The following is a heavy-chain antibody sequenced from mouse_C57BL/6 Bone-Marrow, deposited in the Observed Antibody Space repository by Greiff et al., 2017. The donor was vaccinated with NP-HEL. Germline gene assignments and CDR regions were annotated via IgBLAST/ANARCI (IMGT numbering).Heavy chain of an antibody. D-gene: IGHD2-10*01. CDR2: IDPENGDT. V-gene: IGHV14-4*01. CDR3: TTPYYVHYAMDY. CDR1: GFNIKDDY. J-gene: IGHJ4*01. Sequence: VHVKQSGAELVRPGASVKLSCTASGFNIKDDYMHWVKQRPEQGLEWIGWIDPENGDTEYASKFQGKATITADTSSNTAYLQLSSLTSEDTAVYYCTTPYYVHYAMDYWGQGTSVTVSS.